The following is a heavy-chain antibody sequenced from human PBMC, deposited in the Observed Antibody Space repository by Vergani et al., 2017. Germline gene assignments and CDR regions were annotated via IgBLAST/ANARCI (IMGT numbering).Heavy chain of an antibody. CDR1: GGSITSGSFY. V-gene: IGHV4-61*02. Sequence: QVQLHESGPGLVKPSQTLSLTCTVSGGSITSGSFYWSWILQPAGKGLEWIGRIHSSGTTNYNPSLKSRVTLSVDTSKNKLSLRMTSVTAADTAVYYCARDSWTSELRGVYWFDTWGQGTLVSVSS. CDR2: IHSSGTT. J-gene: IGHJ5*02. D-gene: IGHD3-10*01. CDR3: ARDSWTSELRGVYWFDT.